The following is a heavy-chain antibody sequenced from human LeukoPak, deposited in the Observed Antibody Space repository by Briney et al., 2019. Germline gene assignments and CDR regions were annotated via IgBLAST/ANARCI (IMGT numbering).Heavy chain of an antibody. CDR2: INYSGST. V-gene: IGHV4-39*01. CDR3: ARQRWERGYFDWLSPDENYDY. D-gene: IGHD3-9*01. J-gene: IGHJ4*02. CDR1: GGSISSTYY. Sequence: SETLSLTCTVSGGSISSTYYWGWIRQPPGKGLEWIGSINYSGSTYYNPSLKSRVTISVDTSKNQFSLKLSSVTAADTAVYYCARQRWERGYFDWLSPDENYDYWGQGTLVTVSS.